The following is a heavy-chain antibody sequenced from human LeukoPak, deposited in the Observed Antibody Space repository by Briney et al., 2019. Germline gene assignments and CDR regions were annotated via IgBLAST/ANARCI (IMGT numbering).Heavy chain of an antibody. D-gene: IGHD6-13*01. CDR1: GFTFYDYA. V-gene: IGHV3-9*01. CDR3: AKDRRIAAAGALDY. Sequence: PGGSLRLSCAASGFTFYDYAMHWVRHAPGKGLEGVSGISWNSGSIGYADSVNGLFTISRDNAKNSLYLQMNSLRAEGTALYYCAKDRRIAAAGALDYWGQGTLVTVSS. J-gene: IGHJ4*02. CDR2: ISWNSGSI.